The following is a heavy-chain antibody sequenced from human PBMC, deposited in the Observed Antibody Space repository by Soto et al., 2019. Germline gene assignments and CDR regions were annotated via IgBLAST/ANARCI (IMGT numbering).Heavy chain of an antibody. D-gene: IGHD2-15*01. J-gene: IGHJ2*01. CDR3: ARVVTVVKSFHYWYFDL. CDR2: IIPSFGTT. CDR1: GGTFSSYA. Sequence: QVQLVQSGAEVKKPGSSVKVSCKASGGTFSSYAISWVRQAPGQGIEWMGGIIPSFGTTNYAQKFQGRVTITADESTSTAYMELSSLRSEDTAMYYCARVVTVVKSFHYWYFDLWGRGTLVTVSS. V-gene: IGHV1-69*12.